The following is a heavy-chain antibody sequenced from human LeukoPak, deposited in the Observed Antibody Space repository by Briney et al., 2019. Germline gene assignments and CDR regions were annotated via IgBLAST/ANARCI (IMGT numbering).Heavy chain of an antibody. J-gene: IGHJ4*02. CDR1: GFTFSSYW. D-gene: IGHD2-15*01. V-gene: IGHV3-7*01. CDR2: LKEDGSEK. Sequence: GGSLRLSCAASGFTFSSYWMSWVRQAPGKGLEWVATLKEDGSEKYYVDSLKGRFTISRDNAKNSLCLQMNSLRADDTAVYYCASYSAGWGQGTLVTVSS. CDR3: ASYSAG.